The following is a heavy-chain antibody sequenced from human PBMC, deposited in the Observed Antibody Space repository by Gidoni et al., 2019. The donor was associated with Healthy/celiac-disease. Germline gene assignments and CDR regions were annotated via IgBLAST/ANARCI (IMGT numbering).Heavy chain of an antibody. CDR3: AKDRGYSSSPIDY. CDR2: ISWNRSSI. V-gene: IGHV3-9*01. Sequence: DVQLVESGGCLVQPGRSLRLSCAASGFTFDDYAMHWVRQAPGKGLEWVSGISWNRSSIGNEDSVKGRFTITRDNAKNSLYLQMNSLRAEDTALYYCAKDRGYSSSPIDYWGQGTLVTVSS. CDR1: GFTFDDYA. J-gene: IGHJ4*02. D-gene: IGHD6-6*01.